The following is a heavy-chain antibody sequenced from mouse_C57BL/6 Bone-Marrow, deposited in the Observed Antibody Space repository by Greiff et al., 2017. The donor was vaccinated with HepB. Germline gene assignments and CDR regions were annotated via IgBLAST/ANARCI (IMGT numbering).Heavy chain of an antibody. CDR2: IDPENGDT. D-gene: IGHD1-1*01. Sequence: VHVKQSGAELVRPGASVKLSCTASGFNIKDDYMHWVKQRPEQGLEWIGWIDPENGDTEYASKFQGKATITADTSSNTAYLQLSSLTSEDTAVYYCTGYYGSSCYWYFDVWGTGTTVTVSS. J-gene: IGHJ1*03. CDR1: GFNIKDDY. V-gene: IGHV14-4*01. CDR3: TGYYGSSCYWYFDV.